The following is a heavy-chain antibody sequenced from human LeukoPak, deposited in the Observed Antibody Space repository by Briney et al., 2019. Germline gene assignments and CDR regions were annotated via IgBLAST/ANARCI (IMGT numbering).Heavy chain of an antibody. J-gene: IGHJ3*02. CDR2: IIPIFGTA. D-gene: IGHD6-13*01. Sequence: SVKVSCKASGGTFSSYAISWVRQASGQGLEWMGGIIPIFGTANYAQKFQGRVTITADESTSTAYMELSSLRSEDTAVYYCARDSGYSSSYDAFDIWGQGTMVTVSS. CDR3: ARDSGYSSSYDAFDI. CDR1: GGTFSSYA. V-gene: IGHV1-69*13.